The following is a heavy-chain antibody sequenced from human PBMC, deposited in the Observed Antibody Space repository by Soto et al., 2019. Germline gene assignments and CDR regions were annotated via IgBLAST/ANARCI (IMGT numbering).Heavy chain of an antibody. CDR3: ARGREGVYGDYFRSYFDY. D-gene: IGHD4-17*01. CDR2: VWDDGSKK. J-gene: IGHJ4*02. Sequence: GGSLRLSCAASGFKFGTSGMHWVRQAPGKGLECVAMVWDDGSKKQYSDSVKGRFIISRDNSNNTLYLQMSSLRAEDTAIYYCARGREGVYGDYFRSYFDYWGQGVRVTVSS. V-gene: IGHV3-33*08. CDR1: GFKFGTSG.